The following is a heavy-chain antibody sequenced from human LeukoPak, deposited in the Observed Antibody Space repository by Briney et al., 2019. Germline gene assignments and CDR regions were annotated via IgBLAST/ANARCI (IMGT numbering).Heavy chain of an antibody. J-gene: IGHJ4*02. CDR3: ARRGYSSGWNRFDY. CDR1: GFTFSRYR. CDR2: ISSSSRTI. V-gene: IGHV3-48*01. Sequence: GGSLRLSCAASGFTFSRYRMTWVRQAPGEGLEWVSYISSSSRTIHYADSVKGRFTISRDNAKNSLYLQMNSLRAEDTAVYYCARRGYSSGWNRFDYWGQGTLVTVSS. D-gene: IGHD6-25*01.